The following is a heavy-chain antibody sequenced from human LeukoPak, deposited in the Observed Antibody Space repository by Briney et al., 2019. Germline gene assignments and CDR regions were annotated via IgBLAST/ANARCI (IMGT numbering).Heavy chain of an antibody. CDR2: INHSGST. Sequence: SETLSLTCTVSGGSISSYYWSWIRQPPGKGLEWIGEINHSGSTNYNPSLKSRVTISVDTSKNQFSLKLSSVTAADTAVYYCARGLGPIYYYYYYMDVWGKGTTVTVSS. J-gene: IGHJ6*03. CDR3: ARGLGPIYYYYYYMDV. V-gene: IGHV4-34*01. CDR1: GGSISSYY.